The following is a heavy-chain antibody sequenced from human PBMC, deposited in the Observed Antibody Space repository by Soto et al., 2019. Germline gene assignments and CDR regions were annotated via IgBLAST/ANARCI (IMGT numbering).Heavy chain of an antibody. D-gene: IGHD2-2*01. CDR1: GGSLSGFS. V-gene: IGHV4-34*01. J-gene: IGHJ4*02. CDR3: ARFPADY. Sequence: PSETLSLTCAVYGGSLSGFSWSWIRQPPGRGLEWTGEINHSGDTDYNPSLKSRVTISVDTSKNLFSLSLTSVTAADTAVYYCARFPADYWGQGTLVTVSS. CDR2: INHSGDT.